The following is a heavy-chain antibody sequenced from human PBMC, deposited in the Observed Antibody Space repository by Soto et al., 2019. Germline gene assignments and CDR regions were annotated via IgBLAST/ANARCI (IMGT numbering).Heavy chain of an antibody. Sequence: VQLVESGGGEVQPGRSPRLSCAVSGFKYTDFALHWVRQAPGKGLEWVAIISYDGSDKYYADSVKGRFVISRDNPKNTLYLEMNSLRPEDTAVYFCARRAWDSYYAIDVWGQGTTVTVFS. CDR3: ARRAWDSYYAIDV. CDR2: ISYDGSDK. J-gene: IGHJ6*02. V-gene: IGHV3-30*09. CDR1: GFKYTDFA. D-gene: IGHD3-22*01.